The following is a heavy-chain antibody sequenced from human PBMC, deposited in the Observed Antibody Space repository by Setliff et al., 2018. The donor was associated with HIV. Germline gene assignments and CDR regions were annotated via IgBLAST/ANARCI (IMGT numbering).Heavy chain of an antibody. CDR1: VASITSYY. V-gene: IGHV4-59*01. J-gene: IGHJ4*02. CDR3: ARYCGGDCPRECFDN. Sequence: PSETLSLTCTVSVASITSYYWNWIRQPPGQGLEWIGYMYYSGSTNYNPSLKSRVTISVDTSKNQVSLKLSSVTEADTAVYYCARYCGGDCPRECFDNWGQGTLVTVSS. CDR2: MYYSGST. D-gene: IGHD2-21*01.